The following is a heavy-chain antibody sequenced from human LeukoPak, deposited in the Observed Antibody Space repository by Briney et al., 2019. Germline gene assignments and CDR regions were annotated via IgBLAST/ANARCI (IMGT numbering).Heavy chain of an antibody. Sequence: GGSLRLSCAASGFTFSSYAMSWVRQAPGKGLEWVSGTTTTGGNTYYADSVKGRFTISRDNSNNTLNLQMNSLRPEDTAVYYCAKGGQQWLVPFDYWGQGTLVIVSS. CDR1: GFTFSSYA. J-gene: IGHJ4*02. V-gene: IGHV3-23*01. CDR2: TTTTGGNT. CDR3: AKGGQQWLVPFDY. D-gene: IGHD6-19*01.